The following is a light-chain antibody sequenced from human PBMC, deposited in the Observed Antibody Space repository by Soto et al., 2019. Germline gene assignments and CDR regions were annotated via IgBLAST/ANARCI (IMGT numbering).Light chain of an antibody. CDR3: QQYGTSRT. V-gene: IGKV3-20*01. CDR1: QSVSSNY. Sequence: EIVLTQSPGTLSLSPGERATLFCRASQSVSSNYLAWYQQKSGQAPRLLIYGASSRATGIPDRFSGSGSGTDFTLTISRLEPEDFAMYYCQQYGTSRTFGQGTKVEIK. J-gene: IGKJ1*01. CDR2: GAS.